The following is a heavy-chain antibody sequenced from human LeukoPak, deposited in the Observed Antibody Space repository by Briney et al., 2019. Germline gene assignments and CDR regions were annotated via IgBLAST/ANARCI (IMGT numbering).Heavy chain of an antibody. Sequence: SGTLSLTCTVSGDSINSLGLWSWVRQPPGKGLEWIGEMYLSGTTHSNPSVKSRVTISIDKSKNQFFLNLSSVTAADTAVYYCAGLVGRYSSGLYYYYFDYWGQGTLVTVSS. D-gene: IGHD3-22*01. V-gene: IGHV4-4*02. CDR1: GDSINSLGL. CDR2: MYLSGTT. J-gene: IGHJ4*02. CDR3: AGLVGRYSSGLYYYYFDY.